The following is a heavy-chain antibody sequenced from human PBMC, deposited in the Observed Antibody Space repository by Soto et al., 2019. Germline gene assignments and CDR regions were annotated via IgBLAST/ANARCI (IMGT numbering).Heavy chain of an antibody. J-gene: IGHJ4*02. CDR3: ARGLWGYYDSSGYLDY. V-gene: IGHV4-34*01. D-gene: IGHD3-22*01. CDR2: INHSGST. CDR1: GGSFSGYY. Sequence: LSLTCAVYGGSFSGYYWSWIRQPPGKGLEWIGEINHSGSTNYNPSLKSRVTISVDTSKNQFSLKLSSVTAADTAVYYCARGLWGYYDSSGYLDYWGQGTLVTVSS.